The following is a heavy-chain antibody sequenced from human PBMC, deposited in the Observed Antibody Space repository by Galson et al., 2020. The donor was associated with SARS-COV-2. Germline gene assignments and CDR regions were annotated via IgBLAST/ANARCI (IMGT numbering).Heavy chain of an antibody. CDR1: GFTFTSSA. D-gene: IGHD2-2*01. V-gene: IGHV1-58*02. CDR2: IVVGSGNT. J-gene: IGHJ3*02. Sequence: KISCKASGFTFTSSAMQWVRQARGQRLEWIGWIVVGSGNTNYAQKFQERVTITRDMSTSTAYMELSSLRSEDTAVYYCAAPDCSSTSCYDAFDIWGQGTMVTVSS. CDR3: AAPDCSSTSCYDAFDI.